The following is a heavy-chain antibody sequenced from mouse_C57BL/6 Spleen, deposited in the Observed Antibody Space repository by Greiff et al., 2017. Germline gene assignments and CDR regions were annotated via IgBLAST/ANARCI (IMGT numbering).Heavy chain of an antibody. J-gene: IGHJ4*01. V-gene: IGHV2-9-1*01. CDR2: IWTGGGT. D-gene: IGHD1-2*01. Sequence: VQLQESGPGLVAPSQSLSITCTVSGFSLTSYAISWVRQPPGKGLEWLGVIWTGGGTNYNSALKSKLSISKDNSKSQVFLKMNSLQTDDTARYYCARNPGYFYYAMDDWGQGTSVTVSS. CDR3: ARNPGYFYYAMDD. CDR1: GFSLTSYA.